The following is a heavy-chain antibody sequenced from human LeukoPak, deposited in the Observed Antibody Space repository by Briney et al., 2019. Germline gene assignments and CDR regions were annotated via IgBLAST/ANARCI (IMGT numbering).Heavy chain of an antibody. D-gene: IGHD6-25*01. CDR1: GGSISSGGYY. CDR3: AREGAAYYFDY. V-gene: IGHV4-31*03. J-gene: IGHJ4*02. CDR2: IYYSGST. Sequence: SETLSLTCTVSGGSISSGGYYWRWIRQHPGKGLEWIGYIYYSGSTYYNPSLKSRVTISVDTSKNQFSLKLSSVTAADTAVYYCAREGAAYYFDYWGQGTLVTVSS.